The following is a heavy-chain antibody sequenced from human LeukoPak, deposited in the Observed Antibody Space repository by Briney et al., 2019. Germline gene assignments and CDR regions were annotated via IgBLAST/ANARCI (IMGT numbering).Heavy chain of an antibody. CDR1: GFTFSSYA. CDR3: AKGRGWEASYYYYYMDV. D-gene: IGHD1-26*01. Sequence: GGSLRLSCAASGFTFSSYAMHWVRQAPGKGLEWVAVISYDGSNKYYADSVKGRFTISRDNSKNTLYLQMNSPRAEDTAVYYCAKGRGWEASYYYYYMDVWGKGTTVTISS. V-gene: IGHV3-30*04. J-gene: IGHJ6*03. CDR2: ISYDGSNK.